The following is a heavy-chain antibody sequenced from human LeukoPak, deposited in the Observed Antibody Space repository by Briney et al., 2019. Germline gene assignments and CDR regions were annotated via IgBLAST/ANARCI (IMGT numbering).Heavy chain of an antibody. V-gene: IGHV4-39*07. J-gene: IGHJ4*02. CDR3: ARNSYTYYYGSGSYSNFDY. CDR1: GGSISSSSYY. Sequence: SETLSLTCSVSGGSISSSSYYWGWIRQPPGKGLEWIGSIYYSGSTYYNPSLKSRVTISVDTSKNQFSLKLSSVTAADTAVYYCARNSYTYYYGSGSYSNFDYWGQGTLVTVSS. D-gene: IGHD3-10*01. CDR2: IYYSGST.